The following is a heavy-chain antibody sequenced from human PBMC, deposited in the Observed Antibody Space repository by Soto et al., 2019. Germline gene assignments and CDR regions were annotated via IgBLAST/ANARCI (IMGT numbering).Heavy chain of an antibody. Sequence: EVQLVESGGGLVKPGGSLRLSCAASGFTFSTHSINWVRQAPGKGLEWVSSIIRSSSDIYYADSVVGRFTISRDNAKNSLSLQMNSLRAEDTAVYYCARVGSDYSHSGVIDYWGQGTLVTVSS. CDR3: ARVGSDYSHSGVIDY. CDR1: GFTFSTHS. D-gene: IGHD1-26*01. V-gene: IGHV3-21*01. CDR2: IIRSSSDI. J-gene: IGHJ4*02.